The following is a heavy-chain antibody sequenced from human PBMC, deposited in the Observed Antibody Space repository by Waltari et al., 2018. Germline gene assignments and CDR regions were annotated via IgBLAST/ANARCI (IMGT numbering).Heavy chain of an antibody. D-gene: IGHD2-8*02. CDR1: GSTFTKYA. J-gene: IGHJ1*01. Sequence: QVQLVQSGAEVKKPGASVKISCKASGSTFTKYAPHWFRQAPGQRLEWMGRINPGKGNAQCSQNFQGRVSITSDTSASAVYLEMSSLRSEDTAVYYCASAPAKYCAGGGCPEYYQHWGQGSLVTVTS. V-gene: IGHV1-3*01. CDR2: INPGKGNA. CDR3: ASAPAKYCAGGGCPEYYQH.